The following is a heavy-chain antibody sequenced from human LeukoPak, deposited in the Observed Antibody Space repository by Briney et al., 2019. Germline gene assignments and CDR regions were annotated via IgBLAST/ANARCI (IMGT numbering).Heavy chain of an antibody. Sequence: PGGSLRLSCAASGFTFSSYWMHWVRQAPGKGLEWVSGISWNSGSIGYADSVKGRFTISRDNAKNSLYLQMNSLRAEDTALYYCAKDRFFHPERKAGYCSGGSCPLWGSSAFDIWGQGTMVTVSS. J-gene: IGHJ3*02. V-gene: IGHV3-9*01. CDR3: AKDRFFHPERKAGYCSGGSCPLWGSSAFDI. D-gene: IGHD2-15*01. CDR1: GFTFSSYW. CDR2: ISWNSGSI.